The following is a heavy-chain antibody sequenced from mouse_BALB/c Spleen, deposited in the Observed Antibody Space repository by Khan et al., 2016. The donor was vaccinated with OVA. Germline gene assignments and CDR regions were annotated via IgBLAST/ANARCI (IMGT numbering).Heavy chain of an antibody. CDR3: ARGGWSYTMDY. CDR1: GFNIEDTY. D-gene: IGHD1-1*02. V-gene: IGHV14-3*02. J-gene: IGHJ4*01. CDR2: IDPANGNT. Sequence: VQLKESGAELVKPGASVKLSCTASGFNIEDTYIHWVMQRPEQGLEWIGRIDPANGNTKYDPKFQGKATITADTSSNTAYLQLSSLTSEDTAVYYCARGGWSYTMDYWGQGTSVTVSS.